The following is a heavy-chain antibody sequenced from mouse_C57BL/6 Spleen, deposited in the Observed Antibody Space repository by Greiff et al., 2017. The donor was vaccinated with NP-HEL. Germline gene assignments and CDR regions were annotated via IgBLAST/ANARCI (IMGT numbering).Heavy chain of an antibody. CDR3: ARGDYDYSWFAY. D-gene: IGHD2-4*01. V-gene: IGHV1-22*01. CDR2: INPNNGGT. J-gene: IGHJ3*01. CDR1: GYTFTDYN. Sequence: EVQLVESGPELVKPGASVKMSCKASGYTFTDYNMHWVKQSHGKSLEWIGYINPNNGGTSYNQKFKGKATLTVNKSSSTAYMELRSLTSEDSAVYYCARGDYDYSWFAYWGQGTLVTVSA.